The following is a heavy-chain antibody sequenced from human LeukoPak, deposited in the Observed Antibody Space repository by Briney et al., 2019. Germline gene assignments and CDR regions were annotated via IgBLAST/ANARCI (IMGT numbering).Heavy chain of an antibody. CDR3: ARGHFGGRSGGSCYRY. J-gene: IGHJ4*02. Sequence: SETLSLTCAVYGGSFSGYYWSWIRQPPGKGLGWIGEINHSGSTNYSPSLKSRVTISVDTSKNQFSLKLSSVTAADTAVYYCARGHFGGRSGGSCYRYWGQGTLVTVSS. V-gene: IGHV4-34*01. CDR1: GGSFSGYY. CDR2: INHSGST. D-gene: IGHD2-15*01.